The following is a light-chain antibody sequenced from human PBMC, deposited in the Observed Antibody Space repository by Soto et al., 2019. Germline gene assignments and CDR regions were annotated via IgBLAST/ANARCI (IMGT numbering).Light chain of an antibody. CDR1: QSVSSN. J-gene: IGKJ1*01. V-gene: IGKV3-15*01. Sequence: EIVMTQSPATLSVSPGERATLSCRANQSVSSNLAWYQQKPGQAPRLLISGASTRATGIPDRFSGSGSGTDFTLTISRLETEDFAVYYCHQYGSSPGTFGQGTKVDIK. CDR2: GAS. CDR3: HQYGSSPGT.